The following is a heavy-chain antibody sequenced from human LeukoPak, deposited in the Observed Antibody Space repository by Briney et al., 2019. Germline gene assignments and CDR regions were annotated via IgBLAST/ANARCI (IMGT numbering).Heavy chain of an antibody. CDR1: GYTFTSYG. V-gene: IGHV1-18*01. D-gene: IGHD3-3*01. CDR2: ISAYNGNT. Sequence: ASVKVSCKASGYTFTSYGISWVRQAPGQGLEWMGWISAYNGNTNYAQKLQGRVTMTTDTSTSTAYMELRSLRSDDTAVYYCARVSVVDFWSGYSLDYWGQGTLVTVSS. J-gene: IGHJ4*02. CDR3: ARVSVVDFWSGYSLDY.